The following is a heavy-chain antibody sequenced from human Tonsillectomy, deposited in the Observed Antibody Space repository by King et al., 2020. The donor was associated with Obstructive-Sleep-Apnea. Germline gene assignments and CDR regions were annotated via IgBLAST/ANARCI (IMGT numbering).Heavy chain of an antibody. V-gene: IGHV4-39*07. Sequence: QLQESGPGLVKPSETLSLTCTVSGDSISSSDYYWGWIRQPPGKGLEWIGSIYYSGSTYYNPSLKSRVTISIDTSKNQFSLKLRSVTAADTAVYYCARGPSLGEEREYWGQGTLVTVSS. CDR1: GDSISSSDYY. J-gene: IGHJ4*02. CDR2: IYYSGST. CDR3: ARGPSLGEEREY. D-gene: IGHD1-26*01.